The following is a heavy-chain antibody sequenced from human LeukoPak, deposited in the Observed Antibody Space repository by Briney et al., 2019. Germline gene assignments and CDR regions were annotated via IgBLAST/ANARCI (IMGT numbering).Heavy chain of an antibody. CDR3: ARDYRITFGGVIVTSYFDY. CDR1: GFTFSSYE. Sequence: PGGSLRLSCAASGFTFSSYEVNWVRQAPGKGLEWVSYISSSGSTIYYADSVKGRFTISRDNAKNSLYLQMNSLRAEDTAVYYCARDYRITFGGVIVTSYFDYWGQGTLVTVSS. V-gene: IGHV3-48*03. D-gene: IGHD3-16*02. CDR2: ISSSGSTI. J-gene: IGHJ4*02.